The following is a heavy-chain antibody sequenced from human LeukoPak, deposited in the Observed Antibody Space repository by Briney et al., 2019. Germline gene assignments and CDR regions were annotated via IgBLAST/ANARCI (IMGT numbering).Heavy chain of an antibody. Sequence: LSLTCTVSGGSISSSSYYWGWIRQGPGKGLEWVSYISSSGTTKYYADSVKGRFTLSRDNAKKSLSLQMNSLRAEDTAIYYCARSNRDAFDMWGQGTVVTVS. D-gene: IGHD2/OR15-2a*01. CDR1: GGSISSSSYY. CDR2: ISSSGTTK. V-gene: IGHV3-11*04. J-gene: IGHJ3*02. CDR3: ARSNRDAFDM.